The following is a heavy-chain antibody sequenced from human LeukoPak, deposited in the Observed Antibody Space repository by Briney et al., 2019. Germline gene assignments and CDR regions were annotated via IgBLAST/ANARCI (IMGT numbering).Heavy chain of an antibody. J-gene: IGHJ4*02. Sequence: PSETLSLTCTVSGDSISDYSWTWMRKPPGKEMEWIGNIYQTGSTNYKAALKSRVSISLDTSKRHDSLKVTLMTAADTAVYYCTGGQTWLPEYWGRGTLVTVSS. CDR2: IYQTGST. CDR1: GDSISDYS. CDR3: TGGQTWLPEY. D-gene: IGHD3-22*01. V-gene: IGHV4-59*01.